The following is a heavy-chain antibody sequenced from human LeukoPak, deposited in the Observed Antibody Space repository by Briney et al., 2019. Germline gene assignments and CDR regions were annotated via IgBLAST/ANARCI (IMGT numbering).Heavy chain of an antibody. J-gene: IGHJ4*02. V-gene: IGHV3-33*01. CDR3: ARSYNWNDSQGLDY. CDR1: GVTFSSYG. Sequence: PGGSLRLSCAASGVTFSSYGMHWVRQAPGKGLEWVAVIWYDGSNKYYADSAKSRFTISRDNSKNPLYLQMNSLRAEVTAVYYCARSYNWNDSQGLDYWGQVTLVTVSS. D-gene: IGHD1-20*01. CDR2: IWYDGSNK.